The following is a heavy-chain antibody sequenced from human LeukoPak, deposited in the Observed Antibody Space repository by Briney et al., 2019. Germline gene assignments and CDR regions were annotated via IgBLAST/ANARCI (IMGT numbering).Heavy chain of an antibody. Sequence: GGSLRLSCAASGFTFSNYAMSWVRQAPGKGLEWVSAISGSGGSTYYADSVKGRFTISRDNSKNTLYLQMNSLRAEDTAVYYCARSDRQWLVRSYYFDYWGQGTLVTVSS. J-gene: IGHJ4*02. CDR1: GFTFSNYA. D-gene: IGHD6-19*01. CDR3: ARSDRQWLVRSYYFDY. V-gene: IGHV3-23*01. CDR2: ISGSGGST.